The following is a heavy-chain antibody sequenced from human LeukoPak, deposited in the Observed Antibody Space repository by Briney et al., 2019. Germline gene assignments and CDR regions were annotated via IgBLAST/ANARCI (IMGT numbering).Heavy chain of an antibody. V-gene: IGHV4-59*01. CDR3: ARVLDGGNSYYFDY. D-gene: IGHD4-23*01. CDR2: LYYSGST. CDR1: GGSISSYY. J-gene: IGHJ4*02. Sequence: SETLSLTCTVSGGSISSYYWSWIRQPPGKGRECIGYLYYSGSTNYNPSLKSRVTISVETSKNQFSLKLSSVTAADTAVYYCARVLDGGNSYYFDYWGQGTLVTVSS.